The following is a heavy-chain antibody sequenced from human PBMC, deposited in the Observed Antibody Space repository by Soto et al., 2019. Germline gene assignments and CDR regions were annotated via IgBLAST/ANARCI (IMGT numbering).Heavy chain of an antibody. V-gene: IGHV3-21*01. CDR2: ISSSSSYI. D-gene: IGHD2-2*01. Sequence: GGSLRLSCAASGFTFSSYSMNWFRQAPGKGLEWVSSISSSSSYIYYADSVKGRLTISRDNAKNSLYLQMNSLRAEDTAVYYCARDPHIVVVPAAPNWFDPWGQGTLVTVSS. CDR3: ARDPHIVVVPAAPNWFDP. CDR1: GFTFSSYS. J-gene: IGHJ5*02.